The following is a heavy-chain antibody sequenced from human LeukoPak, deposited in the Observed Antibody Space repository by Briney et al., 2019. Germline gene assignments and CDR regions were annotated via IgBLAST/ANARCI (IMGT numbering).Heavy chain of an antibody. CDR3: ASGRCSSTSCQRDNDY. Sequence: GGSLRLSCAASGFTFSSYSMNWVRQAPGKGLEWVSYISSSSSTIYYADSVKGRFTISRDNAKNSLYLQMNSLRAKDTAVYYCASGRCSSTSCQRDNDYWGQGTLVTVSS. CDR1: GFTFSSYS. V-gene: IGHV3-48*04. J-gene: IGHJ4*02. CDR2: ISSSSSTI. D-gene: IGHD2-2*01.